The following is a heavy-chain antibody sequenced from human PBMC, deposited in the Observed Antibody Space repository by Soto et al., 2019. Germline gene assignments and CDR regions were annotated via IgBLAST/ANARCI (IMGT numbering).Heavy chain of an antibody. CDR3: ARDQQKYNPSFYHYYAMDL. CDR1: GYNFLTYG. D-gene: IGHD1-20*01. J-gene: IGHJ6*02. V-gene: IGHV1-18*01. Sequence: ASVKVSCKASGYNFLTYGISWLRQAPGRGLEWMGWISTDNTHRNYAQNFQERVTMTTDTSTNTAYMELRSLRSDDTAIYYCARDQQKYNPSFYHYYAMDLWGQGTTVTVSS. CDR2: ISTDNTHR.